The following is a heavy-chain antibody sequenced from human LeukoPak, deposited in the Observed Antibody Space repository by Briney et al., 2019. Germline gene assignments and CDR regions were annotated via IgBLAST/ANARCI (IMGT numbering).Heavy chain of an antibody. J-gene: IGHJ6*02. Sequence: ASVKVSCKASGYTFTGYYMHWVRQAPGQGLEWMGWINPNSGGTNYAQKFQGRVTMTRDTSISTAYMELSRLRSDDAAVYYCARDLLFCSGGSCYGYYYGMDVWGQGTTVTVSS. D-gene: IGHD2-15*01. CDR3: ARDLLFCSGGSCYGYYYGMDV. CDR2: INPNSGGT. V-gene: IGHV1-2*02. CDR1: GYTFTGYY.